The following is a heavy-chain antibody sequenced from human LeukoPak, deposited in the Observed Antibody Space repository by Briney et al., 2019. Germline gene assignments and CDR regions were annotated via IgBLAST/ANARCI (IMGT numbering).Heavy chain of an antibody. Sequence: GGSLRLSCAASGFTFGSYAMSWVRQAPGKGLEWVSAISGGGGSTYYADSVKGRFTISRDNSKNTLYLQMNSLRAEDTAVYYCAKDSYYDSSGYYLLDAFDIWGQGTMVTVSS. D-gene: IGHD3-22*01. CDR2: ISGGGGST. V-gene: IGHV3-23*01. J-gene: IGHJ3*02. CDR3: AKDSYYDSSGYYLLDAFDI. CDR1: GFTFGSYA.